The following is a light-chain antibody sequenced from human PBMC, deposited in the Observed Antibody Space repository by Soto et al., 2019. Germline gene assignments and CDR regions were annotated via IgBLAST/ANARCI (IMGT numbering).Light chain of an antibody. CDR3: CSYTSSSIRV. CDR1: SGYVGTYSL. Sequence: QSALTQPASVSGSPGQSITISCTGASGYVGTYSLVSWYQQHPGKAPKVVIYEGHKRPSGVPDRFSGSTSVNTASLTISGLQTDDEADYYCCSYTSSSIRVFGGGTKLTVL. CDR2: EGH. V-gene: IGLV2-14*02. J-gene: IGLJ3*02.